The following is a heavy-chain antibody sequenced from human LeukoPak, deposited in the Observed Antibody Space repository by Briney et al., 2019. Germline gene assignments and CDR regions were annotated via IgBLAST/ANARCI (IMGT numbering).Heavy chain of an antibody. Sequence: GGSLRLSCAASGFTLSNYWMSWVRQAPGKGLEWVANIKQDGSEKYYVDSVKGRFTISRDNAKNSLYLQMNSLRAEDTAVYYCAREGYSSGWSGAFDIWGQGTMVTVSS. J-gene: IGHJ3*02. V-gene: IGHV3-7*01. CDR3: AREGYSSGWSGAFDI. CDR2: IKQDGSEK. CDR1: GFTLSNYW. D-gene: IGHD6-19*01.